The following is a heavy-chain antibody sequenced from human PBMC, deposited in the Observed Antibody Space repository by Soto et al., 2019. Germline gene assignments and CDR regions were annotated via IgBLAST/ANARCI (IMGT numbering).Heavy chain of an antibody. CDR3: ARARGSSGWSDY. CDR1: GASISSYY. D-gene: IGHD6-19*01. Sequence: SETLSLTCNVSGASISSYYWSWIRQPPGKGLEWIGYIYYSGSTNYNPSLKSRVTMSLDTSKNQFSLNLSSVTAADTAAYYCARARGSSGWSDYWGQGTLVTVSS. J-gene: IGHJ4*02. CDR2: IYYSGST. V-gene: IGHV4-59*01.